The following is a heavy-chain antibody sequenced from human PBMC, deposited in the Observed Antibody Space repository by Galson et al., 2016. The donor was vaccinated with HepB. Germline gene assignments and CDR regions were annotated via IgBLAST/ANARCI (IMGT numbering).Heavy chain of an antibody. J-gene: IGHJ5*02. CDR1: GFTFSRYG. CDR2: ILYDGSKK. V-gene: IGHV3-33*01. CDR3: ARDSFTIFRVTPIWFDP. D-gene: IGHD3-3*01. Sequence: SLRLSCAASGFTFSRYGMHWVRQAPGKGLEWVAVILYDGSKKYYADSVKGRVTISRDNSKNTLYLQMNSLRAEDTAVYYCARDSFTIFRVTPIWFDPWGQGTLVTVSS.